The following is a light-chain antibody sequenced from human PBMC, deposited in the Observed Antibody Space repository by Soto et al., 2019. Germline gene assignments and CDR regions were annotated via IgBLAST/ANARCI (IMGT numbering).Light chain of an antibody. CDR3: QQYDDWPIT. Sequence: EIVLTQSPGTLSLSPIEIATLSFMASQSVSSSYLAWYQQKPGQAPRLLIYGASSRATGIPDRFSGSGSGTDFTLTISSLQSEDFAIYYCQQYDDWPITFGQGTRLEI. J-gene: IGKJ5*01. V-gene: IGKV3-20*01. CDR2: GAS. CDR1: QSVSSSY.